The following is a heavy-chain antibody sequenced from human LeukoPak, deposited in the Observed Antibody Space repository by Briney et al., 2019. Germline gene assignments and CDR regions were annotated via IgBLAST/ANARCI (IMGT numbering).Heavy chain of an antibody. CDR1: GFTFSRYW. J-gene: IGHJ1*01. V-gene: IGHV3-74*01. CDR2: IKSDGST. D-gene: IGHD3-22*01. Sequence: GGSLRFSCAASGFTFSRYWMTWVRQAQGKGLVWVSRIKSDGSTNYAASVKGRFTISRDNAKGTVSLQMNSLRAEGTGVYYCARAPAEIGGYYPEYFRHWGQGTLVTVSS. CDR3: ARAPAEIGGYYPEYFRH.